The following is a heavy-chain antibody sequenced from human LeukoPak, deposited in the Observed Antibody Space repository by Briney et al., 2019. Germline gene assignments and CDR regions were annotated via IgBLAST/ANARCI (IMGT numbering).Heavy chain of an antibody. J-gene: IGHJ4*02. V-gene: IGHV3-23*01. D-gene: IGHD6-13*01. CDR3: SKHATGYTSSWYNY. Sequence: GGSLRLSCAASGFTFSNYAMSWVRQAPGEGLEWVSAISASGGSTYYADSVKGRFTISRDNSKNTLYLQMNSLRAEDTAVYYCSKHATGYTSSWYNYWGQGTLVTVSS. CDR1: GFTFSNYA. CDR2: ISASGGST.